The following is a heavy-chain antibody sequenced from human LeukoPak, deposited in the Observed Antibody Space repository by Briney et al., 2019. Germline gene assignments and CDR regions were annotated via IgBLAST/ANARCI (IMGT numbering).Heavy chain of an antibody. Sequence: PKASVKVSCKASGYTFTSYGISWVRQAPGQGLEWMGWISAYNGNTNYAQKLQGRVTMTTDTSTSTAYMELRSLRSDDTAVYYCARDRPGYYGSGSSYFDYWGQGTLVTVSS. J-gene: IGHJ4*02. D-gene: IGHD3-10*01. CDR3: ARDRPGYYGSGSSYFDY. CDR2: ISAYNGNT. V-gene: IGHV1-18*01. CDR1: GYTFTSYG.